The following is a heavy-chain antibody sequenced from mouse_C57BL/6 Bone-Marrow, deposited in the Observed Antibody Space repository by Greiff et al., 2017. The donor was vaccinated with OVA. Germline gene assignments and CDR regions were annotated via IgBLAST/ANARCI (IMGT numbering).Heavy chain of an antibody. D-gene: IGHD4-1*01. V-gene: IGHV5-6*01. Sequence: VQLKESGGDLVKPGGSLKLSCAASGFTFSSYGMSWVRQTPDKRLEWVATISSGGSYTYYPDSVKGRFTISRDNAKNTLYLQMSSLKSEDTAMYYCARHHWWYCDVWGTGTTVTVSS. CDR3: ARHHWWYCDV. CDR2: ISSGGSYT. CDR1: GFTFSSYG. J-gene: IGHJ1*03.